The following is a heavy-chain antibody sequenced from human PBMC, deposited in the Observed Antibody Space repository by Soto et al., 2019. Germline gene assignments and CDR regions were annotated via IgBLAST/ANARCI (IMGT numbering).Heavy chain of an antibody. CDR2: IRIKAYGGTT. Sequence: GGSLRLSCAASGFTFRSYAMDWFRQAPGKGPEWVGFIRIKAYGGTTEYAASVKGRLTISWDDSVSIAYLQMNSLKTEDTGVYYCARESGPITKIRGDVDVWGKGTTVTVSS. CDR1: GFTFRSYA. D-gene: IGHD3-10*01. J-gene: IGHJ6*04. V-gene: IGHV3-49*03. CDR3: ARESGPITKIRGDVDV.